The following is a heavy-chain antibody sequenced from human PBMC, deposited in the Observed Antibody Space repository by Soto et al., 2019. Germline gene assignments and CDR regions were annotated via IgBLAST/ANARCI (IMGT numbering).Heavy chain of an antibody. CDR2: ISAYNGNT. CDR1: GYTFTSYG. Sequence: GASVKVSGKASGYTFTSYGISWVLQAPGQGLEWMGWISAYNGNTNYAQKLQGRVTMTTDTSTSTAYMELRSLRSDDTAVYYCARVRSYGPYSSFDYWGQGTLVTVSS. D-gene: IGHD5-18*01. CDR3: ARVRSYGPYSSFDY. J-gene: IGHJ4*02. V-gene: IGHV1-18*01.